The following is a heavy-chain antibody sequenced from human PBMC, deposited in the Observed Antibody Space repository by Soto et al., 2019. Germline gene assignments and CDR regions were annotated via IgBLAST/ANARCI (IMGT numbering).Heavy chain of an antibody. CDR3: ARVLFGRGNWFDP. CDR2: IYYSGST. Sequence: PSETLSLTCTVSGGSISSYYWSWIRQPPGKGLEWIGYIYYSGSTNYNPSLKSRDTISVDTSKNQFSLKLSSVTAADTAVYYCARVLFGRGNWFDPWGQGTLVTVS. J-gene: IGHJ5*02. CDR1: GGSISSYY. V-gene: IGHV4-59*01. D-gene: IGHD3-3*01.